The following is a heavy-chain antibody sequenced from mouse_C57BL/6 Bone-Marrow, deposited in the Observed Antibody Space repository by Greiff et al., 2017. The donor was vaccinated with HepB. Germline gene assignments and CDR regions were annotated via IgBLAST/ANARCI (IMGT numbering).Heavy chain of an antibody. V-gene: IGHV1-64*01. Sequence: VQLQQPGAELVKPGASVKLSCKASGYTFTSYWMHWVKQRPGQGLEWIGMIHPNSGSTNYNEKFKSKATLTVDKSSSTAYMQLSSLTSEDSAVYYCARSEITTVVDYFDYWGQGTTLTVSS. D-gene: IGHD1-1*01. CDR3: ARSEITTVVDYFDY. J-gene: IGHJ2*01. CDR1: GYTFTSYW. CDR2: IHPNSGST.